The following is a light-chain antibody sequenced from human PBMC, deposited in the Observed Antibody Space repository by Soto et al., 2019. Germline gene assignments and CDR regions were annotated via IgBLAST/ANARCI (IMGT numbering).Light chain of an antibody. CDR1: QSVSTW. CDR2: DVS. J-gene: IGKJ4*01. CDR3: QKYNSAPLT. Sequence: DIQLTQSPSTLSASVGDRVTITCRASQSVSTWLAWYQQKPGRAPRLLIYDVSNLESGVPSRFSGTGSGTEFTLTITSLQPEDFAAYYCQKYNSAPLTFGGGTKVEIK. V-gene: IGKV1-5*01.